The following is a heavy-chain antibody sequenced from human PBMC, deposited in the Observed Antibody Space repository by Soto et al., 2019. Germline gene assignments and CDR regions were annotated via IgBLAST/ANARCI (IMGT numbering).Heavy chain of an antibody. CDR2: IYSGGST. D-gene: IGHD6-19*01. Sequence: GGSLRLSCAASGFTVSSNYMSWVRQAPGKGLEWVSVIYSGGSTYYADSVKGRFTISRDNSKNTLYLHMNSLRAEDTAVYYCARQYSSGWPFDYWGQGTLVPVSS. CDR3: ARQYSSGWPFDY. CDR1: GFTVSSNY. J-gene: IGHJ4*02. V-gene: IGHV3-53*01.